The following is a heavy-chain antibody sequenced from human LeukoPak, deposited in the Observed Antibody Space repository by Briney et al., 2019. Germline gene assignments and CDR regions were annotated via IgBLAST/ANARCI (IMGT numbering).Heavy chain of an antibody. V-gene: IGHV1-18*04. CDR2: ISAYNGNT. CDR1: GYTFTSYG. J-gene: IGHJ4*02. CDR3: ASLYSSGPSSFDY. Sequence: ASVKVSCKASGYTFTSYGISWVRQAPGQGLEWMGWISAYNGNTNYAQKLQGRVTMTTDTSTSTAYMELSSLRSEDTAVYYCASLYSSGPSSFDYWGQGTLVTVSS. D-gene: IGHD6-19*01.